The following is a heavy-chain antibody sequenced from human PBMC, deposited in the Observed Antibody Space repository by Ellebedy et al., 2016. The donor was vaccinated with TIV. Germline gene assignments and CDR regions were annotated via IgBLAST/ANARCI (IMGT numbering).Heavy chain of an antibody. D-gene: IGHD2-2*01. CDR3: ARSWFQLRDFDL. V-gene: IGHV4-59*01. CDR2: IFHSGSC. CDR1: GDSIKNYY. J-gene: IGHJ2*01. Sequence: SETLSLXXTVSGDSIKNYYWNWIRQSPGKGLEWIGYIFHSGSCDYNPSLKSRVTISIATSKNQFSLTLSSVTAADTAVYYCARSWFQLRDFDLWGRGTLVTVSS.